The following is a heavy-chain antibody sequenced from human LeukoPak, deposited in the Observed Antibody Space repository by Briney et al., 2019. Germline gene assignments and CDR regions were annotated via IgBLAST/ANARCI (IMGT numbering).Heavy chain of an antibody. J-gene: IGHJ4*02. CDR3: AKDMVVGADGYSDY. CDR1: GFTFSSYA. D-gene: IGHD1-26*01. V-gene: IGHV3-23*01. Sequence: PGGSLRLSCAASGFTFSSYAMSWVRQAPGEGLEWVSAISGSGGSTYYADSVKGRFAISRDNSKNTLYLQMNSLRAEDTAVYYCAKDMVVGADGYSDYWGQGTLVTVSS. CDR2: ISGSGGST.